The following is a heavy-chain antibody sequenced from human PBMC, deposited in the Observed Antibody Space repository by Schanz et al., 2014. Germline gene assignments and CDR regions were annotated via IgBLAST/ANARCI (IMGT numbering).Heavy chain of an antibody. CDR2: IYYTGTT. J-gene: IGHJ5*02. D-gene: IGHD1-26*01. Sequence: QVQLQESGPGVVKPSETLSLTCTVSGGSISTYYWSWIRQSPGKGLEWIGYIYYTGTTNYNPSLKTRAPISANTPKHHFPRRRSAVTAADTAVYYCARLGSPHCATSDCHHDWFGPWGQGTLVTVSS. V-gene: IGHV4-59*08. CDR3: ARLGSPHCATSDCHHDWFGP. CDR1: GGSISTYY.